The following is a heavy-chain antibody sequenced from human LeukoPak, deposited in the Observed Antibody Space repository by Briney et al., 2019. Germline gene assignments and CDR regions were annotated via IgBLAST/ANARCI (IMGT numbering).Heavy chain of an antibody. J-gene: IGHJ4*02. CDR1: GFTFSNAW. CDR2: IKSKSSGGAT. V-gene: IGHV3-15*01. CDR3: GDVGSSPWTPY. D-gene: IGHD3-10*01. Sequence: TGGSLRLSCAASGFTFSNAWMDWVRQAPGKGLEWVGRIKSKSSGGATDYAAPVEGRFFISRDDSKNTLYLQMNSLKSEDTAVYYCGDVGSSPWTPYWGQGTLVTVSS.